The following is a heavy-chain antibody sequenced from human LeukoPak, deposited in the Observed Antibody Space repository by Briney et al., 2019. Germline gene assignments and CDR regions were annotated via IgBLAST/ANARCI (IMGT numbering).Heavy chain of an antibody. J-gene: IGHJ6*02. V-gene: IGHV3-33*08. CDR2: IWYDGSNK. CDR3: ARDARVYSSSTGGYYYYGMDV. Sequence: GGSLRLSCAASGFTFSSYAMSWVRQAPGKGLEWVAVIWYDGSNKYYADSVKGRFTISRDNSKNTLYLQMNSLRAEDTAVYYCARDARVYSSSTGGYYYYGMDVWGQGTTVTVSS. CDR1: GFTFSSYA. D-gene: IGHD6-13*01.